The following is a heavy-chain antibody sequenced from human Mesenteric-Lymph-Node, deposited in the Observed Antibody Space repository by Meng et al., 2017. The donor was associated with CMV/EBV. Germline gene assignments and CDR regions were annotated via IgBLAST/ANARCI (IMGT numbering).Heavy chain of an antibody. Sequence: GGSLRLSCAASGFTFSSYGMHWVRQAPGKGLEWVAVIWYDGSNKYYADSVKGRFTISRDNSKNTLYLQMNSLRAEDTAVYYCAKERGVYDFWSGPLNYYYGMDVWGQGTTVTVS. J-gene: IGHJ6*02. V-gene: IGHV3-33*06. D-gene: IGHD3-3*01. CDR3: AKERGVYDFWSGPLNYYYGMDV. CDR2: IWYDGSNK. CDR1: GFTFSSYG.